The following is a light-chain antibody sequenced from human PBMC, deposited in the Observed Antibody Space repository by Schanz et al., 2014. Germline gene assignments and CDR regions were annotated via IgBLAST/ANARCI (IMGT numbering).Light chain of an antibody. Sequence: EIVLTQSPGTLSLSPGERATLSCRASQSVDSSYLAWYQQKPGQAPRLLIHGASSRATGIPDSFSGSGSGTDFTLTISRLEPEDFAVYYCQQYGSSPWTFGRGTKVEIK. CDR3: QQYGSSPWT. V-gene: IGKV3-20*01. CDR2: GAS. J-gene: IGKJ1*01. CDR1: QSVDSSY.